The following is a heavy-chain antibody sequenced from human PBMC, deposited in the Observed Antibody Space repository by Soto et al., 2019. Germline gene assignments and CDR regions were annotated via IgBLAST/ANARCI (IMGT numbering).Heavy chain of an antibody. J-gene: IGHJ4*02. Sequence: QVQVVQSGAEVKEPGASVKVSCKASGYSSSNYYTHWVRQAPGQGLEWMGIVNPYGASSNYAQSFQGRVTLTRDTSTNTDCMDLSRLTSDGTAVYYCASVTTIWSNWGQGTLVTVSS. CDR3: ASVTTIWSN. CDR1: GYSSSNYY. D-gene: IGHD2-21*02. V-gene: IGHV1-46*01. CDR2: VNPYGASS.